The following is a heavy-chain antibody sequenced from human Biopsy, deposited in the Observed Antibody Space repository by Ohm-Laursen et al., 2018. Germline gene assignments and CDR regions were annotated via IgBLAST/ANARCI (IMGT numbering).Heavy chain of an antibody. J-gene: IGHJ4*02. CDR1: GYSFTSYN. CDR2: INPRGSTT. CDR3: ARNTGWYGDLYYFDY. D-gene: IGHD6-19*01. V-gene: IGHV1-46*01. Sequence: GASVKVSCKTSGYSFTSYNMHWVRQAPGQGLEWMGMINPRGSTTGYPQIFQGRVTMTRDTSKSTVYMELNSLRSADTAVYFCARNTGWYGDLYYFDYWGQGTLVTVSS.